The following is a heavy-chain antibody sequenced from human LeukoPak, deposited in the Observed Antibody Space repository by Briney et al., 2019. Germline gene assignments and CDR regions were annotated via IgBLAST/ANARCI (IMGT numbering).Heavy chain of an antibody. J-gene: IGHJ4*02. CDR3: AKSFGYSRSWFDY. CDR1: GFTFNSYA. V-gene: IGHV3-64*04. Sequence: PGGSLRLSCSASGFTFNSYAIHWVRQAPGKGLEYVSSIGTNGISTYYADSVTGRFTISRDNSKNSLYLQMNSLRAEDTAVYYCAKSFGYSRSWFDYWGQGTPVTVSS. D-gene: IGHD6-13*01. CDR2: IGTNGIST.